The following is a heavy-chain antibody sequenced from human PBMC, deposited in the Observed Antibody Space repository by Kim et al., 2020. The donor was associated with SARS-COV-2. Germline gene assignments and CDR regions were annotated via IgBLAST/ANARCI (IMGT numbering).Heavy chain of an antibody. CDR2: IYYSGST. Sequence: SETLSLTCTVSGGSVSSGSYYWSWIRQPPGKGLEWIGYIYYSGSTNYNPSLKSRVTISVDTSKNQFSLKLSSVTAADTAVYYCARLDILTGYSDYWGQGTLVTVSS. CDR3: ARLDILTGYSDY. D-gene: IGHD3-9*01. CDR1: GGSVSSGSYY. V-gene: IGHV4-61*01. J-gene: IGHJ4*02.